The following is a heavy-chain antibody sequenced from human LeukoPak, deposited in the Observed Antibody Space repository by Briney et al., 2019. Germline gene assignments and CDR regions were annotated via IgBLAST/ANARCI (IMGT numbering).Heavy chain of an antibody. V-gene: IGHV3-74*03. CDR1: GFTFTKYW. D-gene: IGHD4-17*01. CDR2: VNSDGSRT. J-gene: IGHJ4*02. Sequence: GGSLRLSCAASGFTFTKYWMHWVRQAPGKGLVWVSRVNSDGSRTTYADSVNGRVTISRDNANNTLYLQMNSLTAEDTAVYYCAREGSVTNDYWGQGSLVTVSS. CDR3: AREGSVTNDY.